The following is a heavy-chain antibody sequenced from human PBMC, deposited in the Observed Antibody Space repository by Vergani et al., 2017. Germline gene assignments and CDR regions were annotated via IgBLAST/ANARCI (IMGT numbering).Heavy chain of an antibody. J-gene: IGHJ2*01. CDR2: INAGNGNT. Sequence: QVQLVQSGAEVKKPGASVKVSCKASGYTFTSYAMHWVRQAPGQRLEWMGWINAGNGNTKYSQKFQGRVTITRDTSASTAYMELSSLRSEDTAVYYCARTTLPTQICWYFDLWGRGTLVTVSS. CDR3: ARTTLPTQICWYFDL. V-gene: IGHV1-3*01. CDR1: GYTFTSYA. D-gene: IGHD1-14*01.